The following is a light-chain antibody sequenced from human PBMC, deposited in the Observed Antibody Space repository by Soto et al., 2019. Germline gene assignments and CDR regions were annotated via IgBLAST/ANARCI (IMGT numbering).Light chain of an antibody. Sequence: TSSDVGDYNYVSWYQQHPGKAPKLMIYDVSNRPSGVSNRFSGSKSGNRASLTISGLQAEDEADYYCSSYTRDGTYVSGTGTKVTVL. J-gene: IGLJ1*01. CDR2: DVS. V-gene: IGLV2-14*04. CDR1: SSDVGDYNY. CDR3: SSYTRDGTYV.